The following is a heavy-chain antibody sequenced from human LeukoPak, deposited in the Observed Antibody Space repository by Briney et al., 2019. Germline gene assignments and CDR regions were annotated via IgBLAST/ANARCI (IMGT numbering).Heavy chain of an antibody. D-gene: IGHD3-3*01. CDR1: GFTVSNNY. CDR2: IYSGGST. CDR3: ARDRGGVNFDY. Sequence: PGGSLRLSCAASGFTVSNNYMTWVRQAPGKGLEWVSVIYSGGSTYYADSVKGRFTISRDNSKNTLYLQMNSLRAEDTAVYYCARDRGGVNFDYWGQGTLVTVSS. J-gene: IGHJ4*02. V-gene: IGHV3-53*01.